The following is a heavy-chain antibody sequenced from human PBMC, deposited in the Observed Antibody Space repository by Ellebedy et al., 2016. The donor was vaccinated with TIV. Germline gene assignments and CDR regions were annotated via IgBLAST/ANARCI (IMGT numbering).Heavy chain of an antibody. D-gene: IGHD1-1*01. CDR3: ARDWSRD. CDR1: GGSISSSSYY. CDR2: IYYSGST. Sequence: GSLRLXXTVSGGSISSSSYYWGWIRQPPGKGLEWIGSIYYSGSTYYNPSLKSRVTISVDTSKNQFSLKLSSVTAADTAVYYCARDWSRDWGQGTLVTVSS. V-gene: IGHV4-39*07. J-gene: IGHJ4*02.